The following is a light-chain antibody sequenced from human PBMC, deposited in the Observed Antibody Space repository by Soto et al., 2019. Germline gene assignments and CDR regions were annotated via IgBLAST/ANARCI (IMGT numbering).Light chain of an antibody. CDR3: QQYGSAPRVYT. CDR1: QSVSSSY. V-gene: IGKV3-20*01. Sequence: EIVLTQSPGTLSLSPGERATLSCRASQSVSSSYLAWYQQKPGQAPRLLIYGASGRATGIPDRFSGSGSGTDFTTTISRMEPEDFAVYYCQQYGSAPRVYTLGQGTKLEIK. CDR2: GAS. J-gene: IGKJ2*01.